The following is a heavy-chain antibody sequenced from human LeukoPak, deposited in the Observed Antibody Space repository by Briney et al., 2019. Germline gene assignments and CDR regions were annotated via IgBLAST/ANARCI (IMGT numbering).Heavy chain of an antibody. CDR2: MNPNSGNT. CDR3: ARNYYDFWSGYPSSYYYYYMDV. V-gene: IGHV1-8*03. CDR1: GGTLSSYA. J-gene: IGHJ6*03. Sequence: ASVKVSCKASGGTLSSYAISWVRQAPGQGLEWMGWMNPNSGNTGYAQKFQGRVTITRNTSISTAYMELSSLRSEDTAVYYCARNYYDFWSGYPSSYYYYYMDVWGKGTTVTVSS. D-gene: IGHD3-3*01.